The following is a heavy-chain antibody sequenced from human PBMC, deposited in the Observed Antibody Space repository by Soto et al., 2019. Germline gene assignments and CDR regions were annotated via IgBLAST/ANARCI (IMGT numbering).Heavy chain of an antibody. CDR2: ISPDSGKT. CDR3: ARVYGYYYYYMDV. CDR1: GYSLTDNG. J-gene: IGHJ6*03. Sequence: QAYLEQSGAEVKKPGASVKVSCKASGYSLTDNGITWVRQASGQGLEYVGWISPDSGKTDYAQKCQGRVTMTRDTSINTVYMELSSRRSDDTAVYYCARVYGYYYYYMDVWGKGTTVTVSS. D-gene: IGHD2-8*01. V-gene: IGHV1-8*01.